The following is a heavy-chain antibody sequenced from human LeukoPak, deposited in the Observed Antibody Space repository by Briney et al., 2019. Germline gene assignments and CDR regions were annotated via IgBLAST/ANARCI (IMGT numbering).Heavy chain of an antibody. V-gene: IGHV3-33*01. J-gene: IGHJ4*02. D-gene: IGHD2-2*01. CDR1: GFTFSSYG. Sequence: PGRSLRLSCAASGFTFSSYGMHWVRQAPGKGLEWVAVIWYDGSHKYYADSVKGRFTISRDNSKNTLYFQMNSLRAEDTGVYYCARDWGYCSSTSCHVFDYWGQGTLVTVSS. CDR3: ARDWGYCSSTSCHVFDY. CDR2: IWYDGSHK.